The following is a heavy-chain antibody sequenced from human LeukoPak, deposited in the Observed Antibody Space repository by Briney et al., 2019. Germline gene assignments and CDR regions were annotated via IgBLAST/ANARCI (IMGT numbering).Heavy chain of an antibody. CDR3: ARDPTLGGTNWFDP. V-gene: IGHV3-21*01. CDR1: GFTFSSYS. CDR2: ISSSSSYI. J-gene: IGHJ5*02. D-gene: IGHD6-19*01. Sequence: SGGSLRLSCAASGFTFSSYSMNWVRQAPGKGLKWVSSISSSSSYIYYADSVKGRFTISRDNAKNSLYLQMNSLRAEDTAVYYCARDPTLGGTNWFDPWGQGTLVTVSS.